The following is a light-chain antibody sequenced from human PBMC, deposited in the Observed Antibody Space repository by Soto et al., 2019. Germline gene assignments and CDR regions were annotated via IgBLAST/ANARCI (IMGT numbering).Light chain of an antibody. Sequence: KFMLTQPPSVSESPGKTVIISCTRTSGDIASNYVQWYHQRPGSSPPTLIYEDNHRPSGVAARFSGSIDSASNSAFLTIGGLENEDEADYYCPSSDATTPVFGGGTKLTVL. CDR3: PSSDATTPV. CDR2: EDN. V-gene: IGLV6-57*01. CDR1: SGDIASNY. J-gene: IGLJ3*02.